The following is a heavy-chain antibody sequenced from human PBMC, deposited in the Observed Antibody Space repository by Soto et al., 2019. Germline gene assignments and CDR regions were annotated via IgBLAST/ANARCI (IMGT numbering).Heavy chain of an antibody. CDR1: GYSFTNSW. D-gene: IGHD5-12*01. Sequence: PGESLKISCRGSGYSFTNSWIGWVRQMPGKGLEWMGIIYPGDSDTRYNPSFQGHVTISADKSISTAYLQWSSLKASDTAMYYCARRGVGGYDSAVDYWGQGTLVTVSS. V-gene: IGHV5-51*01. J-gene: IGHJ4*02. CDR2: IYPGDSDT. CDR3: ARRGVGGYDSAVDY.